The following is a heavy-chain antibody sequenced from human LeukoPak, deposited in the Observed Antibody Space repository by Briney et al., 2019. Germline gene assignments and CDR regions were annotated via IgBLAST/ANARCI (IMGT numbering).Heavy chain of an antibody. V-gene: IGHV3-64D*06. Sequence: GGSLRLSCSASGFTFSSYGMHWVRQTPGKGLEYISDIPTTTKYADSVKDRFTISRDNSKNSMYLQMSSLRPEDTAMYYCVRSNGGWYDYWGQGTLVIVSS. CDR1: GFTFSSYG. D-gene: IGHD6-19*01. CDR3: VRSNGGWYDY. J-gene: IGHJ4*02. CDR2: IPTTT.